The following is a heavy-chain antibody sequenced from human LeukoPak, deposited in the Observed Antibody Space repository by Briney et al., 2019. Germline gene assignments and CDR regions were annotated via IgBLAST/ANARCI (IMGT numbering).Heavy chain of an antibody. V-gene: IGHV4-34*01. CDR1: GGSFSGYY. D-gene: IGHD3-10*01. CDR3: ARVRPLAYYVSGNIDY. J-gene: IGHJ4*02. CDR2: INHSGST. Sequence: SETLSLTCAVYGGSFSGYYWSWIRQPPGKGLEWIGEINHSGSTNYNPSLKSRVTISVDTSKNQFSLKLSSVTAADTAVYYCARVRPLAYYVSGNIDYWGQGTRVTVPS.